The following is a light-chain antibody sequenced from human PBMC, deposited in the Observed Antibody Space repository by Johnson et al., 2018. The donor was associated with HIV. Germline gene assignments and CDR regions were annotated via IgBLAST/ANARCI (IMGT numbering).Light chain of an antibody. CDR3: GTWDSSLSAGGV. V-gene: IGLV1-51*02. J-gene: IGLJ1*01. Sequence: VLTQPPSVSAAPGQKVTISCSGSSSNIGKNHVSWYQQFPGTAPKLLVYEDDKRPSGIPDRFSGSKSGTSATLGITGLQTGDEADYYCGTWDSSLSAGGVFGTGTKVTVL. CDR2: EDD. CDR1: SSNIGKNH.